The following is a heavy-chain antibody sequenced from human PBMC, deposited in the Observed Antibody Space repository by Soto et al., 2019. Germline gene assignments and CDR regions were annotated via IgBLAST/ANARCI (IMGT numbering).Heavy chain of an antibody. CDR3: AREDCSGGSCYSYFDY. Sequence: GGSLRLSCAASGFTFSSYWMSWVRQAPGKGLEWVANIKQDGSEKYYVDSVKGRFTISRDNAKNSLYLQMNSLRAEDTAVYYCAREDCSGGSCYSYFDYCGQGTLVTVSS. D-gene: IGHD2-15*01. CDR1: GFTFSSYW. V-gene: IGHV3-7*01. CDR2: IKQDGSEK. J-gene: IGHJ4*02.